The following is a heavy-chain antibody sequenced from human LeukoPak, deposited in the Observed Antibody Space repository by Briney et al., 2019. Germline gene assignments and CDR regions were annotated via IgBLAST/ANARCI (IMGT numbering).Heavy chain of an antibody. V-gene: IGHV3-74*01. Sequence: GGSLRLSCEASGFTFSSYWMSWVRQAPGKGLVWVSRINSDGSSTSYADSVKGRFTIFRDNAKNTLYLEMNSLRAEDTAVYYCARETNWGPDYWGQGTLVTVSS. D-gene: IGHD7-27*01. CDR1: GFTFSSYW. CDR2: INSDGSST. CDR3: ARETNWGPDY. J-gene: IGHJ4*02.